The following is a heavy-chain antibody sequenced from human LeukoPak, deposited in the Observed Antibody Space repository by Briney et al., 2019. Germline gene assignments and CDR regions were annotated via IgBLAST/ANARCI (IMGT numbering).Heavy chain of an antibody. CDR1: GFTLSNYA. Sequence: PGGSLRLSCAASGFTLSNYAMHWVRQAPGKGLEWVAVTSYDGSNKYYADSVKGRFTISRDNSKNTLYLQMNSLRIEDTAVYSCARDPRVQLWLEWNSSGYFDYWGQGTLVTVS. CDR3: ARDPRVQLWLEWNSSGYFDY. D-gene: IGHD5-18*01. CDR2: TSYDGSNK. J-gene: IGHJ4*02. V-gene: IGHV3-30-3*01.